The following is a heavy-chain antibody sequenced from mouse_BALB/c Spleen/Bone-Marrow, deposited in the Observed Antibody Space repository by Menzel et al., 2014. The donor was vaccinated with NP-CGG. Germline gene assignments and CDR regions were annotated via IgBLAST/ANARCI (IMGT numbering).Heavy chain of an antibody. CDR1: GFDFSRYW. V-gene: IGHV4-1*02. D-gene: IGHD4-1*01. J-gene: IGHJ2*01. CDR2: INPDSSTI. CDR3: ARRWDVYYFDY. Sequence: EVQLQQSGGGLVQPGGSLKLSCAASGFDFSRYWMSWVRQAPGKGLEWIGEINPDSSTINYTPSLKDKFIISRDNAKNTLYLQMSKVRSEDAALYYCARRWDVYYFDYWGQGTTLTVSS.